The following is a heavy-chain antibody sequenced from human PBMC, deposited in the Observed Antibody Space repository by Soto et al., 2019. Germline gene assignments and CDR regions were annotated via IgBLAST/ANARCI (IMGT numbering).Heavy chain of an antibody. J-gene: IGHJ4*02. CDR3: ASYELSTAYFPQFLFDY. D-gene: IGHD3-9*01. Sequence: PSVTLSLTSSVSGDSISGSNYYWRGMQQPPGKGLEWIGSIYYSGSTYYNPSLKSRVSMSLDMSKNRFSLQLTSLTAADTAVYYCASYELSTAYFPQFLFDYWGQGTLVTVSS. CDR1: GDSISGSNYY. V-gene: IGHV4-39*02. CDR2: IYYSGST.